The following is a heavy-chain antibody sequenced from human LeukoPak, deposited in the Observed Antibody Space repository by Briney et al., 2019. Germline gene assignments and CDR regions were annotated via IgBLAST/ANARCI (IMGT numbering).Heavy chain of an antibody. V-gene: IGHV3-23*01. CDR3: AKDLDSSGDYYGGVN. J-gene: IGHJ4*02. Sequence: GVSLRLSCVASGSIFSNYAMNWVRQAPGKGLEWVSLISASGDATYYRDPVKGRFTISRDNSKNTLYLQMHSLRADDTAVYYCAKDLDSSGDYYGGVNWGQGTLVTVSS. CDR2: ISASGDAT. CDR1: GSIFSNYA. D-gene: IGHD3-22*01.